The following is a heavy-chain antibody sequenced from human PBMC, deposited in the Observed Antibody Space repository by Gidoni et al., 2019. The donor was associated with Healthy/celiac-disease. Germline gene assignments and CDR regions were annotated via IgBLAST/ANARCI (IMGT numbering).Heavy chain of an antibody. CDR2: LDYSGST. D-gene: IGHD3-10*01. J-gene: IGHJ5*02. CDR1: GGSTNSGDSY. Sequence: VQLQESGPGLVTPSQTLSLTCTVPGGSTNSGDSYWSWSRQPPGKGLEWIGYLDYSGSTYANPVLKSRVTISVDTSKNQFSLKLSSVTAADTAVYYCARELWFGELPWFDPWGQGTLVTVSS. CDR3: ARELWFGELPWFDP. V-gene: IGHV4-30-4*01.